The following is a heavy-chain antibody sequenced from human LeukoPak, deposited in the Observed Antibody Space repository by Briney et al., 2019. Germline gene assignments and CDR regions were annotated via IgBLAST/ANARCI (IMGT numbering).Heavy chain of an antibody. J-gene: IGHJ4*02. CDR1: GLTVSSNY. CDR2: IYSGETT. Sequence: GGSLRLSCAASGLTVSSNYMNWVRQAPGKGLEWVSVIYSGETTHYADSVKGRFIISRDNSKNTLYLQMNNLRAEDTAVYYCARDPDWGCILHSWGQGTLVTVSS. V-gene: IGHV3-66*01. D-gene: IGHD7-27*01. CDR3: ARDPDWGCILHS.